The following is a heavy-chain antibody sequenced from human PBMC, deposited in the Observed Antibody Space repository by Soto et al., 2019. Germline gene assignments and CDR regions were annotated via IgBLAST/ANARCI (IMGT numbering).Heavy chain of an antibody. V-gene: IGHV4-59*01. J-gene: IGHJ4*02. D-gene: IGHD1-26*01. CDR2: IYYSGST. Sequence: SETLSLTCTFSGGSISSYYGSWIRKPPGKGLEGIGYIYYSGSTNYNPPLKRRVTISVDTSKNQFSLKLSSVTAADTAVYYCARGALDPYSGSYSGFDYWGQRTLVTVSS. CDR3: ARGALDPYSGSYSGFDY. CDR1: GGSISSYY.